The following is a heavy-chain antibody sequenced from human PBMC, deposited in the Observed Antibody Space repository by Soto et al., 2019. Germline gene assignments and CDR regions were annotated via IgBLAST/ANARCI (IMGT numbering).Heavy chain of an antibody. CDR3: ARGKSWFDR. Sequence: QVQLQESGPGLVKPSETLSLTCSVSGASITSAYWNWIRQPPGKGLEWVGYIYYIGSTNYNPSLKSRATMSLATSHPRLSLGLRFVTAADTAVYYCARGKSWFDRWGQGTRVTVSS. J-gene: IGHJ5*02. CDR1: GASITSAY. CDR2: IYYIGST. V-gene: IGHV4-59*08.